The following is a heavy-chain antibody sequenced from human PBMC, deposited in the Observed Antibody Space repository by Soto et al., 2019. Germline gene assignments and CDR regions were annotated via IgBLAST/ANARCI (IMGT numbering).Heavy chain of an antibody. D-gene: IGHD7-27*01. CDR3: AKVGWGGDS. CDR1: GDSVNRGSYH. V-gene: IGHV4-61*01. Sequence: NPSETLSLTCSVSGDSVNRGSYHWSWIRQPPGKGLEWIGFKPYTGSPDYNPSLKSRVVISIDRSKNQFSLKLSSVTATDTAVYFCAKVGWGGDSWGQGTLVTVSS. J-gene: IGHJ4*02. CDR2: KPYTGSP.